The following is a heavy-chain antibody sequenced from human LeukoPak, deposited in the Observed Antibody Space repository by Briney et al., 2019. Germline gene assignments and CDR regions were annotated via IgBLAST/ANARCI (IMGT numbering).Heavy chain of an antibody. CDR1: GGSISSDGYF. CDR2: IYYSGST. D-gene: IGHD3-22*01. CDR3: ASVSYDTSLQH. V-gene: IGHV4-31*01. J-gene: IGHJ1*01. Sequence: SQTLSLTCTVSGGSISSDGYFWSWLRQHPGKGLEWIGYIYYSGSTYYNPSLKGQVTISVDTSKNQFSLRLSSVTAADTAIYYGASVSYDTSLQHWGQGTLVTVSS.